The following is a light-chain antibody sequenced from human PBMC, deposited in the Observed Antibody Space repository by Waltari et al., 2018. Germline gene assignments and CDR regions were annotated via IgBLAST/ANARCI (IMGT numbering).Light chain of an antibody. V-gene: IGKV3-20*01. J-gene: IGKJ1*01. CDR2: GAS. CDR3: QHYVRLPAT. CDR1: QSVSRT. Sequence: DIVLTQSPGTLSLPPGERATLSCRASQSVSRTLAWYQQKPGQAPRLLIFGASNRATGIPDSFSGSGSGTDFSLIITRLEPEDSAMYYCQHYVRLPATFGQGTKVEIK.